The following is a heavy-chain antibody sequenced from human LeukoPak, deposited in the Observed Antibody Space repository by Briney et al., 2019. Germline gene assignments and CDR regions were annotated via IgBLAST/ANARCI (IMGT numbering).Heavy chain of an antibody. Sequence: RWASVKVSCKASGGTFSSYSISWVRQAPGQGLEWMGGIIPIFGTANYAQKFQGRVTIIADESTNTAYMELSNVRSEDTAVYYCARDSHRIYSYGLFDYWGQGTLVTVSS. D-gene: IGHD5-18*01. CDR1: GGTFSSYS. CDR3: ARDSHRIYSYGLFDY. J-gene: IGHJ4*02. V-gene: IGHV1-69*13. CDR2: IIPIFGTA.